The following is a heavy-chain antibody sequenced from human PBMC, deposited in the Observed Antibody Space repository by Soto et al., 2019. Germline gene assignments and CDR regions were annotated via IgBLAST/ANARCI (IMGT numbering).Heavy chain of an antibody. J-gene: IGHJ5*02. CDR2: INHSGST. CDR1: GGSFSGYY. CDR3: ARHSSSWGWFDP. V-gene: IGHV4-34*01. Sequence: SETLSLTCAVYGGSFSGYYWSWIRQPPGKGLEWIGEINHSGSTNYNPSLRSRVTISVDTSKNQFSLKLSSVTAADTAVYYCARHSSSWGWFDPWGQGTLVTVSS. D-gene: IGHD6-13*01.